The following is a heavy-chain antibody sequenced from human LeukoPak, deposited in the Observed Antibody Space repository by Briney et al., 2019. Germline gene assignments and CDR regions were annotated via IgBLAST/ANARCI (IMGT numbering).Heavy chain of an antibody. Sequence: SETLSLTCTVSGGSINSYYWSWIRQPPGKGLEWIGYIYYSGYTNYIPSLKSRVTISLDTSKNQFSLSLSSVTAADTAVYYCARGNLVATLYFDYWGQGALVTVSS. V-gene: IGHV4-59*01. D-gene: IGHD5-12*01. CDR2: IYYSGYT. J-gene: IGHJ4*02. CDR3: ARGNLVATLYFDY. CDR1: GGSINSYY.